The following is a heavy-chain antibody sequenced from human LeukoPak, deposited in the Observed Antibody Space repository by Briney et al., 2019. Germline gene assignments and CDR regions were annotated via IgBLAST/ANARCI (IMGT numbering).Heavy chain of an antibody. V-gene: IGHV4-30-4*07. CDR1: GGSISSGGYS. D-gene: IGHD3-9*01. CDR2: IYYSGST. J-gene: IGHJ4*02. Sequence: SETLSLTCAVSGGSISSGGYSWRWIRQTPGKGLEWIGYIYYSGSTYYNPSLKSRVTISVDTSKNQFSLKLSSVTAADTAVYYCARETSVLRYFDWLLEFDYWGQGTLVTVSS. CDR3: ARETSVLRYFDWLLEFDY.